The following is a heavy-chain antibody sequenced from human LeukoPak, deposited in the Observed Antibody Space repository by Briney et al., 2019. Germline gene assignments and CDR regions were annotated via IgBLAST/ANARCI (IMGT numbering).Heavy chain of an antibody. J-gene: IGHJ4*02. D-gene: IGHD3-10*01. Sequence: GGSLRLPCAISGFALKNYSVNWVRQAPGKGLEWVSKISPRDTTTYYAESVKGRFTVSRDDSKNSLYLQMNNLRAEDTAVYYCARGFGSGSFYFWGQGILVTVSS. CDR3: ARGFGSGSFYF. CDR2: ISPRDTTT. CDR1: GFALKNYS. V-gene: IGHV3-48*04.